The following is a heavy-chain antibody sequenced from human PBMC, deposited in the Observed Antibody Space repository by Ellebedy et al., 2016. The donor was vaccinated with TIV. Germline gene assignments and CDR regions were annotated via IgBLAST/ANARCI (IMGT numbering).Heavy chain of an antibody. CDR1: GGSISSHY. J-gene: IGHJ5*02. CDR2: IYYSGSG. V-gene: IGHV4-59*11. Sequence: MPSETLSLTCTASGGSISSHYWSWIRLPPGKGLEWTGYIYYSGSGNYNPSLRSRATLSLDTSKNQLSLKLTSVTAADTAVYYCARGFIVGDALWFDPWGQGTLVTVSS. CDR3: ARGFIVGDALWFDP. D-gene: IGHD1-26*01.